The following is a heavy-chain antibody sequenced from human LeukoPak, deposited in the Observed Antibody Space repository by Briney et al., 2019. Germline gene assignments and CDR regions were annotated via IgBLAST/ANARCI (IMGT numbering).Heavy chain of an antibody. Sequence: PGGSLRLSCESSVFLFSAFVMHWVRQAPAKGLDWVASILEDGSYIYYADSVKGRFTISRDNSRNTLYLQMNSLRDEDTAIYYCATARDHGYWGQGILVTVSS. CDR3: ATARDHGY. J-gene: IGHJ4*02. CDR2: ILEDGSYI. V-gene: IGHV3-33*01. CDR1: VFLFSAFV. D-gene: IGHD5-24*01.